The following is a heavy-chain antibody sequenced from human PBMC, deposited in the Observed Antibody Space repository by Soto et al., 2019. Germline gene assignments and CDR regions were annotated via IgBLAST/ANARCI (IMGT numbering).Heavy chain of an antibody. D-gene: IGHD1-1*01. J-gene: IGHJ4*02. CDR1: SGSISSTIYS. CDR3: ARRYGYSFDY. CDR2: IFYSGST. Sequence: PSETLSLTCTVSSGSISSTIYSWDWIRQPPGKGLEWIGSIFYSGSTYYNPSLKSRVTISVDTSKNQFSLKLSSVTAADTAVYYCARRYGYSFDYWGQGTLDTVSS. V-gene: IGHV4-39*01.